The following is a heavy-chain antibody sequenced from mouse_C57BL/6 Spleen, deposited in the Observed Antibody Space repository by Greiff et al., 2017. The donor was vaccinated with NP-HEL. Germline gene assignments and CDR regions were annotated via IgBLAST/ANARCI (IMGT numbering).Heavy chain of an antibody. V-gene: IGHV1-53*01. CDR2: INPSNGGT. Sequence: VQLQQSGTELVKPGASVKLSCKASGYTFTSYWMHWVKQRPGQGLEWIGNINPSNGGTNYNEKFQSKATLTVDKSSSTAYMQLSSLTSEDSAVYYCERGGYDDYAMDYWGQGTSVTVSS. J-gene: IGHJ4*01. CDR1: GYTFTSYW. CDR3: ERGGYDDYAMDY. D-gene: IGHD2-2*01.